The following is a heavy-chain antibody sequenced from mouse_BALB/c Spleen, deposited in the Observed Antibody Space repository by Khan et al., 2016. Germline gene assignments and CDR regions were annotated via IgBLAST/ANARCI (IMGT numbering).Heavy chain of an antibody. CDR2: ISCYNGAT. CDR1: GYSFTGYY. J-gene: IGHJ4*01. Sequence: LVKTGASVKISCKASGYSFTGYYMHWVKQSPGKSLEWFGYISCYNGATNYNQKFKGKATFTVDTSSSTAYMPFNSLTSEDSTCYYCARGDYDGYYAMDYWGQGTSVTVSS. V-gene: IGHV1S34*01. CDR3: ARGDYDGYYAMDY. D-gene: IGHD2-4*01.